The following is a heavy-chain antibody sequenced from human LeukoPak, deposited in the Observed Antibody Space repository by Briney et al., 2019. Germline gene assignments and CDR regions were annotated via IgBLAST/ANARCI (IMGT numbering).Heavy chain of an antibody. V-gene: IGHV5-10-1*01. J-gene: IGHJ6*02. Sequence: GESLKISCKGSGYSFTSYWISWVRQMPGKGLEWMGRIDPSDSYTNYSPSFQGHVTISADKSISTAYLQWSSLKASDTAMYYCASPTNSSSWYYGMDVWGQGTTVTVSS. CDR2: IDPSDSYT. D-gene: IGHD3-22*01. CDR3: ASPTNSSSWYYGMDV. CDR1: GYSFTSYW.